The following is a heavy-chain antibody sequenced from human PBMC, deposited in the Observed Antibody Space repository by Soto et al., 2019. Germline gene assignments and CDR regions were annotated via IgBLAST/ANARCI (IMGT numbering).Heavy chain of an antibody. V-gene: IGHV3-21*01. CDR2: IDEDARYI. CDR1: GFAFNTYS. Sequence: GGSLRLSCTASGFAFNTYSMNWVRQAPGKGLEWVSSIDEDARYIYYSDSLRGRITISRDNAKNTLYLQMNSLRADDTAVYYCARTESCSGVCCFSPYHSYGLVVWGQGITVTVSS. D-gene: IGHD2-15*01. J-gene: IGHJ6*02. CDR3: ARTESCSGVCCFSPYHSYGLVV.